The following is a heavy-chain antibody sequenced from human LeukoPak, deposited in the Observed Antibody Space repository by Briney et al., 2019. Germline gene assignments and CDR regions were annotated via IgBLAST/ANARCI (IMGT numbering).Heavy chain of an antibody. CDR2: IYYSGST. J-gene: IGHJ6*02. D-gene: IGHD3-10*01. CDR3: ARHPGVRFRGVINVDYGMDV. CDR1: GGSISSSSYY. V-gene: IGHV4-39*01. Sequence: SETLSLTCTVSGGSISSSSYYWGWIRQPPGKGLEWIGSIYYSGSTYYNPSLKSRVTISVDTSKNQFSLKLSSVTAADTAVYYCARHPGVRFRGVINVDYGMDVWGQGTTVTVSS.